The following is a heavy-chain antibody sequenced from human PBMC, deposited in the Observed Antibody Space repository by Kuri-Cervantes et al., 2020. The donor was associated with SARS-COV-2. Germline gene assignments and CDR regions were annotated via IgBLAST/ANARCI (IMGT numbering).Heavy chain of an antibody. CDR1: GFTFSSYA. J-gene: IGHJ3*02. CDR2: ISGSGGST. V-gene: IGHV3-23*01. Sequence: GESLKISCAASGFTFSSYAMSWVRQAPGKGLEWVSAISGSGGSTYYADSVKGRFTISRDNSKNTLYLQMNSLRAEDTAVYYCAKDRATVVTRAFDIWGQGTMVTVSS. CDR3: AKDRATVVTRAFDI. D-gene: IGHD4-23*01.